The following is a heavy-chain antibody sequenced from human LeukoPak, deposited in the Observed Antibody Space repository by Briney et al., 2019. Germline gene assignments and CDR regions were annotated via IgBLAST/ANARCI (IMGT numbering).Heavy chain of an antibody. J-gene: IGHJ4*02. D-gene: IGHD5-12*01. V-gene: IGHV3-21*01. CDR1: GFTFSGHG. CDR3: ARDGGGYSDYDFDY. Sequence: PGGSLRLSCAASGFTFSGHGMNWVRQAPGKGLEWVSLISRSSSYIYYADSVKGRFTISRDNAKNTLYLQMNSLRAEDTAVYYCARDGGGYSDYDFDYWGQGTLVTVSS. CDR2: ISRSSSYI.